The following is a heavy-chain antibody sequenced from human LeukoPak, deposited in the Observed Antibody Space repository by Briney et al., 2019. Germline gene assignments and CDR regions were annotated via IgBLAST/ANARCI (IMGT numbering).Heavy chain of an antibody. CDR1: GFTFDDYT. CDR2: ISWDGGST. D-gene: IGHD1-26*01. Sequence: GGSLRLSCAASGFTFDDYTMHWVRQAPGKGLEWVSLISWDGGSTYYADSVKGRFTISRDNAKNSLYLQMNSLRAEDTAVYYCASHLVVDYWGQGTLVTVSS. CDR3: ASHLVVDY. J-gene: IGHJ4*02. V-gene: IGHV3-43*01.